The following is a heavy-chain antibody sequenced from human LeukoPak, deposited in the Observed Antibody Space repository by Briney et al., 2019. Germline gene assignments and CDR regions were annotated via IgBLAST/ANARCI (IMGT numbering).Heavy chain of an antibody. CDR3: AKDALFGDPHYYFDY. D-gene: IGHD4-17*01. Sequence: ASVKVSCKASGYTFTSYYMHWVRQAPGQGLEWMGIINPSGGSTNYAQKFQGRVTMTRDTSTSTVYMELSSLRAEDTAVYYCAKDALFGDPHYYFDYWGQGTLVTVSS. CDR2: INPSGGST. V-gene: IGHV1-46*01. J-gene: IGHJ4*02. CDR1: GYTFTSYY.